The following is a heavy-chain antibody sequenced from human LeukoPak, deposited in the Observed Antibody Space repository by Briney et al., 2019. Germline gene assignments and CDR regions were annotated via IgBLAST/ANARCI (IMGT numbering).Heavy chain of an antibody. D-gene: IGHD3-10*01. CDR2: VKSDGSNP. CDR3: ARDIVSGSGSLDY. J-gene: IGHJ4*02. V-gene: IGHV3-74*01. CDR1: RFSFSNYR. Sequence: PGGSLRLSCAASRFSFSNYRMHWVRHAPGKGLAWVSRVKSDGSNPSYADSVKGRFTISRDNAENMLYLQMNTLGAEDTAVYYCARDIVSGSGSLDYWGQGTLVTVSS.